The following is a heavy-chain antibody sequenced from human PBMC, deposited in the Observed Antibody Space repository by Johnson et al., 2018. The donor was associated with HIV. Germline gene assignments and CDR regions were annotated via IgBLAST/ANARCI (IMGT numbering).Heavy chain of an antibody. CDR1: EFTYSDFY. J-gene: IGHJ3*02. CDR3: AKDRFSGYAFSGAFDI. Sequence: VQLVESGGGLVKPGGSLRLSCAASEFTYSDFYMSWIRQAPGKGLEWVSGINWNGGSAGYAESVKGRFTISRDNSKNTLYLQMNSLRAEDTAVYYCAKDRFSGYAFSGAFDIWGQGTMVTVSS. CDR2: INWNGGSA. V-gene: IGHV3-20*04. D-gene: IGHD5-12*01.